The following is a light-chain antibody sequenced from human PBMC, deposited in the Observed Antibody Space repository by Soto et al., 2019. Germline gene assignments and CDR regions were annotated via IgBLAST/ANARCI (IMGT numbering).Light chain of an antibody. CDR3: QQYGSSGT. CDR1: QSVSSSY. Sequence: DIVLTQSPRTLSLSPGKRATLSCRASQSVSSSYLGWYQLKPVQAPRLLIYGASSRATGIPDRFSGSGSGTDFTLTISRLEPEDFAVYYCQQYGSSGTFGQGTKVDI. J-gene: IGKJ1*01. CDR2: GAS. V-gene: IGKV3-20*01.